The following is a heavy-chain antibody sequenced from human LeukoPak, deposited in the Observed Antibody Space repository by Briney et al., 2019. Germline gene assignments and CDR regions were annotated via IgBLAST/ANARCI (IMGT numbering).Heavy chain of an antibody. CDR3: ARGLFDYPFDY. V-gene: IGHV4-34*01. CDR1: GGSFSGYY. J-gene: IGHJ4*02. CDR2: INHSGST. Sequence: SETLSLTCAVSGGSFSGYYWSWIRQPPGKGLEWIGEINHSGSTNYNPSLKSRVTISVDTSKNQFSLKLSSVTAADTAVYYCARGLFDYPFDYWGQGTLVTVSS. D-gene: IGHD4-11*01.